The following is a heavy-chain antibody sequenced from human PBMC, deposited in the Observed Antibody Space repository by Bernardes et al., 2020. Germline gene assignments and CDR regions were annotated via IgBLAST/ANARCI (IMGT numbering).Heavy chain of an antibody. Sequence: GGSLRLSCVVSGFTFSSYEMNWFRQAPGKGLEWLSHISSSGTTIFYADSVKGRFTISRDIAKNSLYLQMNSLRDEDTAVYYCARAEGYCRGATCYYYYGMDVWGQGTTVTISS. CDR3: ARAEGYCRGATCYYYYGMDV. CDR2: ISSSGTTI. D-gene: IGHD2-15*01. J-gene: IGHJ6*02. CDR1: GFTFSSYE. V-gene: IGHV3-48*03.